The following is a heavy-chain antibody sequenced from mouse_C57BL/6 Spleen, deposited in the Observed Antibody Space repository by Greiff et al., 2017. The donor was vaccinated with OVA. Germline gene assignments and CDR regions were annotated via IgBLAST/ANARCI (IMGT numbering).Heavy chain of an antibody. J-gene: IGHJ4*01. CDR2: INPNNGGT. CDR3: ARKDYGLYAMDY. Sequence: VQLQQSGPELVKPGASVKISCKASGYTFTDYYMNWVKQSHGKSLEWIGDINPNNGGTSYNQKFKGKATLTVDKSSSTAYMELRSLTSEDSAVYYCARKDYGLYAMDYWGQGTSVTVSS. D-gene: IGHD1-1*01. V-gene: IGHV1-26*01. CDR1: GYTFTDYY.